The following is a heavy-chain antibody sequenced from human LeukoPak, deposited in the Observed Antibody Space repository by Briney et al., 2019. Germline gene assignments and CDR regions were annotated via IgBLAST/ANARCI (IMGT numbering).Heavy chain of an antibody. J-gene: IGHJ4*02. CDR1: GGSISSYY. CDR3: ARTEAVAGSFDY. D-gene: IGHD6-19*01. Sequence: SETLSLTCTVSGGSISSYYWSWIRQPPGKGLEWIGYIYYSGSTNYNPSLKSRVTTSVDTSKNQFSLKLSSVTAADTAVYYCARTEAVAGSFDYWGQGTLVTVSS. V-gene: IGHV4-59*01. CDR2: IYYSGST.